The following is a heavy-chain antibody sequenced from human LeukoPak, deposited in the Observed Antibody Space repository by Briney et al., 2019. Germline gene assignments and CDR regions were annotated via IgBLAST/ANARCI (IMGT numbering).Heavy chain of an antibody. V-gene: IGHV1-2*02. J-gene: IGHJ4*02. CDR3: ARGTCGGDCSGPPPLDY. Sequence: ASVKVSCKASGYTFTGYYMHWVRQAPGQGLEWMGWINPNSGGTNYAQKFQGRVTMTRDTSISTAYMELSRLRSDDTAVYYCARGTCGGDCSGPPPLDYWGQGTLVTVSS. CDR1: GYTFTGYY. D-gene: IGHD2-21*02. CDR2: INPNSGGT.